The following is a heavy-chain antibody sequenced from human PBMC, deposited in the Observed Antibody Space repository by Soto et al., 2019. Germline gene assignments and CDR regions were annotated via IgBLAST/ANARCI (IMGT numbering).Heavy chain of an antibody. J-gene: IGHJ3*02. Sequence: WNWIRQPPGKGLEWIGYIYYSGSTNYNPSLRSRVTIAVDTSKNQFSLRLSSVTAGDTAVYYCARKSAFDIWGQGTMVTVSS. CDR3: ARKSAFDI. V-gene: IGHV4-59*08. CDR2: IYYSGST.